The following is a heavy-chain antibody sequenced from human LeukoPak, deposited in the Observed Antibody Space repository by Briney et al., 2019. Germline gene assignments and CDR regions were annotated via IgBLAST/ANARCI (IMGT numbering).Heavy chain of an antibody. V-gene: IGHV4-39*01. J-gene: IGHJ2*01. Sequence: SETRSLTCTVSGGSISSSTYYWGWIRQPPGKGLEWIGSIYYSGSTYYDPSLKSRVTISVDTSKNQFSLKLSSVTAADTAVYYCARLLGDNSGRADWYFDLWGRGTLVTVSS. CDR1: GGSISSSTYY. CDR2: IYYSGST. CDR3: ARLLGDNSGRADWYFDL. D-gene: IGHD6-19*01.